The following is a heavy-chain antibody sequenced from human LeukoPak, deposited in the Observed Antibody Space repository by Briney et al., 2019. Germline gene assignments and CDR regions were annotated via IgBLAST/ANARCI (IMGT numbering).Heavy chain of an antibody. D-gene: IGHD3-22*01. CDR1: GGSIISYY. CDR3: ARENPSGYYNRPIDY. J-gene: IGHJ4*02. V-gene: IGHV4-59*01. Sequence: PSETLSLTCTVSGGSIISYYWSWIRQPPGKGLEWIGDIYYSGSIKYNPSLKSRVTMSVDTSKNQFSLKLSSVTAADTAIYYCARENPSGYYNRPIDYWGQGTLVTVSS. CDR2: IYYSGSI.